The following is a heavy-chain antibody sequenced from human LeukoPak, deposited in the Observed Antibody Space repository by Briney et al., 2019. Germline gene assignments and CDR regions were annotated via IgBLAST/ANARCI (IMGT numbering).Heavy chain of an antibody. CDR3: ARNSRGIVVVGAFDI. D-gene: IGHD2-15*01. Sequence: GASVKVSCKASGYTFTSYAMHWVRQAPGQRLEWMGWINAGNGNTKYSQEFQGRVTITRDTSASTAYMELSSLRSEDMAVFYCARNSRGIVVVGAFDIWGQGTMVTVSS. CDR1: GYTFTSYA. J-gene: IGHJ3*02. CDR2: INAGNGNT. V-gene: IGHV1-3*03.